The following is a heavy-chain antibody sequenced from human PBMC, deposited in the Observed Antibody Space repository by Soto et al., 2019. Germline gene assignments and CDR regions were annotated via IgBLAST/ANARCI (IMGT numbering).Heavy chain of an antibody. CDR2: IYPGDSDT. J-gene: IGHJ4*02. V-gene: IGHV5-51*01. CDR3: ARRVRGGWYYFDY. Sequence: GESLKISCKGSGYNCTNYWIGWVRQMPGKGLESMGIIYPGDSDTRYSPSFQGQVTISADKSISTAYLQWSSLKASDTAMYYCARRVRGGWYYFDYWGQGTLVTVSS. CDR1: GYNCTNYW. D-gene: IGHD6-19*01.